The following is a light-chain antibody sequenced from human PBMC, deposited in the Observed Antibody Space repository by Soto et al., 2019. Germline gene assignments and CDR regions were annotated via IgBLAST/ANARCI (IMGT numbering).Light chain of an antibody. CDR1: QSISSW. CDR3: QQYASYPYT. V-gene: IGKV1-5*03. J-gene: IGKJ2*01. Sequence: DIQMTQSPTTLSASVGDRVTITCRASQSISSWLAWYQQKPGKAPKVLIYKGSSLERGVPSRFSGSASGTEFTLTISSLQPDDFATYYCQQYASYPYTFGQETKLDSK. CDR2: KGS.